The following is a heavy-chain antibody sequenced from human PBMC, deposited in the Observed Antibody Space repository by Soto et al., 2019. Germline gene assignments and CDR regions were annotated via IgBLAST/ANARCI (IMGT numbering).Heavy chain of an antibody. J-gene: IGHJ4*02. CDR3: VRVQISSVPYKSPDY. Sequence: EVQLVESGGGLVQPGGSLRLSCAASGFTFSNYYMDWVRQAPGKGLEWVGCIRNRANSYTTEYAASVRGRFTVSRDDSENSLYLQMGSLKAEDTAVYYCVRVQISSVPYKSPDYWGQGTLVTVSS. CDR1: GFTFSNYY. CDR2: IRNRANSYTT. D-gene: IGHD6-19*01. V-gene: IGHV3-72*01.